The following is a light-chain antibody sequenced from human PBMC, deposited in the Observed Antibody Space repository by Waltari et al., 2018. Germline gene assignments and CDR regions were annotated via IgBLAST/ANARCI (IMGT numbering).Light chain of an antibody. CDR3: MQNRQLGFT. CDR2: AGS. Sequence: DIVLTQSPLSLSVTPGEAASISCRSDQSLLEGEGHQCLDCFLQRPGQSPELLIYAGSTRPSGVPDRFRGKGSGTDFTLTISRVETEDVGSYYCMQNRQLGFTFVQGTKLEI. CDR1: QSLLEGEGHQC. V-gene: IGKV2-28*01. J-gene: IGKJ2*01.